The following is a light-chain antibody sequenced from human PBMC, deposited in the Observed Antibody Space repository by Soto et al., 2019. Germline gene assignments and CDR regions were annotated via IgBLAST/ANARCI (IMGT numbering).Light chain of an antibody. CDR1: SSDVGSYTL. CDR3: CSYAGSDTGV. V-gene: IGLV2-23*01. J-gene: IGLJ3*02. CDR2: EGS. Sequence: QSALTQPASVSGSPRQSITISCTGTSSDVGSYTLVSWYQQHPGKAPKLMIYEGSKRPSGVSNRFSGSKSGNTASLTISGLQAEDEADYYCCSYAGSDTGVFGGGTKLTVL.